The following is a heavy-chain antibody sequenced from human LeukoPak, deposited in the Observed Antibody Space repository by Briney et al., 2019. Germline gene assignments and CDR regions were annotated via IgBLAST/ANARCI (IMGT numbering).Heavy chain of an antibody. Sequence: GGSLRLSCAASGFTLGDYWMGWVRQAPGKGLEWVANMRPDGSEKFYVESVKGRFTISRDNAKISAFLQMSNLRAEDTGIYYCARNISSSGAWWGRGTLVTVSS. CDR3: ARNISSSGAW. CDR2: MRPDGSEK. CDR1: GFTLGDYW. V-gene: IGHV3-7*01. D-gene: IGHD6-19*01. J-gene: IGHJ2*01.